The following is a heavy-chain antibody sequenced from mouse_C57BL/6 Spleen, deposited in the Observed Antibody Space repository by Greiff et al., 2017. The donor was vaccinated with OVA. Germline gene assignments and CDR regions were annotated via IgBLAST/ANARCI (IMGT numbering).Heavy chain of an antibody. CDR1: GYSITSGYY. CDR2: IGYDGSN. Sequence: EVQLQQSGPGLVKPSQSLSLTCSVTGYSITSGYYWNWIRQFPGNKLEWMGYIGYDGSNNYNPSLKNRISITRDTSKNQFFLKLNSVTTEDTATYYCARDIYYGNYVGAMDYWGQGTSVTVSS. V-gene: IGHV3-6*01. CDR3: ARDIYYGNYVGAMDY. D-gene: IGHD2-1*01. J-gene: IGHJ4*01.